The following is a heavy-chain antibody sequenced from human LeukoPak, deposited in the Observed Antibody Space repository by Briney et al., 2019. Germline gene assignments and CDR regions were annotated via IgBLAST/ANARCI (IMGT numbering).Heavy chain of an antibody. V-gene: IGHV3-20*04. Sequence: GGSLRLSCAASGFTFDDYGMTWVRQAPGKGLEWVSGINWNGSGAGYADSVKGRFTISRDNAKNSLYLQMDSLKAEDTALFYCGRYLRKFHGGGGDYYFYMDVWGKGTTVTVSS. CDR2: INWNGSGA. CDR1: GFTFDDYG. CDR3: GRYLRKFHGGGGDYYFYMDV. D-gene: IGHD3-10*01. J-gene: IGHJ6*03.